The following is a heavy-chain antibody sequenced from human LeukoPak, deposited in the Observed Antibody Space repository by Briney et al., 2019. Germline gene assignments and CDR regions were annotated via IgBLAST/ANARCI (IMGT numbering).Heavy chain of an antibody. J-gene: IGHJ4*02. V-gene: IGHV3-48*01. CDR2: ISSGSNTI. Sequence: GGSLRLSCAASGFGFNSCSMNWVRQAPGKGLEWISYISSGSNTIYQADSVKGRFTISRDDSKNTLYLQMNSLRVEDTAVYFCAKDAHPCSSSSCFVWYFDFWGQGTLVTVSS. D-gene: IGHD2-2*01. CDR3: AKDAHPCSSSSCFVWYFDF. CDR1: GFGFNSCS.